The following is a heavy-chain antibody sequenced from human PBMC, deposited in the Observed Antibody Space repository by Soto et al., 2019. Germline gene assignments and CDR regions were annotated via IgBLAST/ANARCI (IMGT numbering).Heavy chain of an antibody. V-gene: IGHV4-59*01. D-gene: IGHD4-17*01. CDR1: GGSISSYY. CDR2: IYHSGST. J-gene: IGHJ4*02. CDR3: AYGDSRGPDDS. Sequence: SETLSLTCTVSGGSISSYYWIWIRQPPGKGLEWIGYIYHSGSTNYNPSLKSRVTISVHTSKNQLSLQLCSVTAADTAVYYCAYGDSRGPDDSWGQGTLVTVPP.